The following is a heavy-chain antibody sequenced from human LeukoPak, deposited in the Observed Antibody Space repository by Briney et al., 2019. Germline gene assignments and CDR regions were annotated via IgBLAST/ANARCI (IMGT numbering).Heavy chain of an antibody. J-gene: IGHJ4*02. CDR2: ISGSGGST. D-gene: IGHD3-22*01. V-gene: IGHV3-23*01. Sequence: GGSLRLSCAASGFTFSSYAMSWVRQAPGKGPEWVSAISGSGGSTYYADSVKGRFTISRDNSKNTLYQQMNSLRAEDTAVYYCANFYDSSVYYGYWGQGTLVTVSS. CDR1: GFTFSSYA. CDR3: ANFYDSSVYYGY.